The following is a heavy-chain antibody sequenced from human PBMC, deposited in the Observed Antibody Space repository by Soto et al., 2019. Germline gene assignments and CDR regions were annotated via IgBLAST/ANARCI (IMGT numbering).Heavy chain of an antibody. CDR2: IYYSGNT. Sequence: SATLSLTCNVSGGSISNAAYYWGWIRQPPGKGLECIGIIYYSGNTYYSPSLKSRVTMSVDTSKTQFSLKLSSVSAADTSMYYCARVYGSGSYFFDPWGQGTLVTVSS. CDR1: GGSISNAAYY. J-gene: IGHJ5*02. D-gene: IGHD3-10*01. V-gene: IGHV4-39*01. CDR3: ARVYGSGSYFFDP.